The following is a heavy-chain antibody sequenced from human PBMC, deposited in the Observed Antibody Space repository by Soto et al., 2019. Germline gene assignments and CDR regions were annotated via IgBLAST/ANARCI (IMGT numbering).Heavy chain of an antibody. D-gene: IGHD3-3*01. CDR1: VYLVSNNY. CDR2: LYSDDRT. V-gene: IGHV3-53*01. CDR3: ARGFCRGSFCLGVDGAIRPWFEP. J-gene: IGHJ5*02. Sequence: HPGGPLSPSFTVSVYLVSNNYIMWVRHPPGKGLEWVSILYSDDRTYYADCVKGRFAISRDTFQNTVYLDMNSLSGEDTGLYYCARGFCRGSFCLGVDGAIRPWFEPWGQGTQVTVSS.